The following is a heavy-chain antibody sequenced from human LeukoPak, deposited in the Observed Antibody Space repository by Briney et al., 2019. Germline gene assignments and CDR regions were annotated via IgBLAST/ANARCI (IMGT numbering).Heavy chain of an antibody. J-gene: IGHJ4*02. V-gene: IGHV4-34*01. Sequence: PSETLSLTCAVYGGSFSGYYWSWIRQPPGKGLEWLGEINHSGSTNYNPSLKSRVTVSLDTSKNQFSLKLSSVTAADTAVYYCAKAPYGSGSYIAYYFDYWGQGTLVTVSS. CDR3: AKAPYGSGSYIAYYFDY. D-gene: IGHD3-10*01. CDR1: GGSFSGYY. CDR2: INHSGST.